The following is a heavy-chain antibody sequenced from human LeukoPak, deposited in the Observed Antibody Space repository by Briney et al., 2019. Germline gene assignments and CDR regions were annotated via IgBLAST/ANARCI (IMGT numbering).Heavy chain of an antibody. V-gene: IGHV3-30*02. D-gene: IGHD6-19*01. J-gene: IGHJ4*02. Sequence: GGSLRLSCAAPGFTFNIYGMHWVRQAPGKGLEWVSFIRYDGSNKYYADSVKGRFTISRDTSKNTLYLQMNSLRAEDTAVYYCAKHVSSGWSNFDYWGQGTLVTVSS. CDR2: IRYDGSNK. CDR1: GFTFNIYG. CDR3: AKHVSSGWSNFDY.